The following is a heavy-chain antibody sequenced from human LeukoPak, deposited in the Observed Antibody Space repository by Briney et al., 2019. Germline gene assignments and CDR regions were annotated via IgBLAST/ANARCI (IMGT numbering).Heavy chain of an antibody. CDR3: ARSDSSGWYYFDY. V-gene: IGHV4-34*01. CDR1: GGSFSGYY. D-gene: IGHD6-19*01. J-gene: IGHJ4*02. CDR2: INHSGST. Sequence: PSETLSLTCAVDGGSFSGYYWSWIRQPPGKGLEWIGEINHSGSTNYNPSLKSRVTISVDTSKNQFSLKLSSVTAADTAVYYCARSDSSGWYYFDYWGQGTLVTVSS.